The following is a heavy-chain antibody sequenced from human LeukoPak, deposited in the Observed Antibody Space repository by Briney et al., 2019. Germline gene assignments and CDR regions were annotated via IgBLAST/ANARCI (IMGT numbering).Heavy chain of an antibody. J-gene: IGHJ4*02. CDR2: INPNNGGT. Sequence: ASVKVSCKSSGYSFTGYYLHWVRQAPGQGLEWMGWINPNNGGTNYAQKFQGRATMTRDTSITTAYMELTSLTSDDTAVYYCARDKGRSEASDYWGQGSLVTVSS. V-gene: IGHV1-2*02. CDR3: ARDKGRSEASDY. D-gene: IGHD5-12*01. CDR1: GYSFTGYY.